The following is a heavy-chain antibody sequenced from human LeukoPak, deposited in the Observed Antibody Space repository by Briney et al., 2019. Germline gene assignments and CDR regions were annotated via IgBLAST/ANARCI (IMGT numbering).Heavy chain of an antibody. CDR1: GYTLSEIS. V-gene: IGHV1-24*01. CDR2: FDPEDGET. J-gene: IGHJ3*02. Sequence: GASVKVSCKVSGYTLSEISMQWVRQAPGKGLEWMGGFDPEDGETIYAQKFQGRVTMTEDPSTDTAYMELSSLRFEDTAVYYCARAKYNSGWYGAFDIWGQGTMVTVSS. D-gene: IGHD6-19*01. CDR3: ARAKYNSGWYGAFDI.